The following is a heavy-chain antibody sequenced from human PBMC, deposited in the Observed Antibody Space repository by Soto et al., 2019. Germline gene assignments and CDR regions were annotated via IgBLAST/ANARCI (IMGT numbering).Heavy chain of an antibody. CDR2: TYYRSKWYN. V-gene: IGHV6-1*01. Sequence: SQTLSLTCAISGDSVSSNSAAWNWIRQSPSRGLEWLGRTYYRSKWYNDYAVSVKSRITINPDTSKNQFSLQLNSVTPEDTAVYYCARAYCSGGSCGACSNWFDPWGQGTLVTVSS. D-gene: IGHD2-15*01. CDR3: ARAYCSGGSCGACSNWFDP. J-gene: IGHJ5*02. CDR1: GDSVSSNSAA.